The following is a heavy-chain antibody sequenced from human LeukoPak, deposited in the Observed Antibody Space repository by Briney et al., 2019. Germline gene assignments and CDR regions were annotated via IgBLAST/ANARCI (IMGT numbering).Heavy chain of an antibody. V-gene: IGHV1-18*01. J-gene: IGHJ4*02. Sequence: ASVKVSCKASGYTFTSYGISWVRQAPGQGLAWMGWISAYNGNTNYAQKLQGRVTMTTDTSTSTAYMELRSLRSDDTAVYYCARDLIVVVAGPLDYWGQGTLVTVSS. D-gene: IGHD2-15*01. CDR1: GYTFTSYG. CDR2: ISAYNGNT. CDR3: ARDLIVVVAGPLDY.